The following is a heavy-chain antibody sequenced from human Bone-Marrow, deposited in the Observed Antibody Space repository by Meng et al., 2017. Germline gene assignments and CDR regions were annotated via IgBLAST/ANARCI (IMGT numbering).Heavy chain of an antibody. CDR1: GASISSGSYF. J-gene: IGHJ4*02. V-gene: IGHV4-39*07. CDR2: IYYSGST. CDR3: AKDRLGYGGNLVISPFDY. Sequence: SETLSLTCTVSGASISSGSYFWIWLRQPAGKGLEWIGSIYYSGSTYYNPSLKSRVTISVDTSKNQFSLKMSSVTAADTAVYYCAKDRLGYGGNLVISPFDYWGQGTLVTVSS. D-gene: IGHD4-23*01.